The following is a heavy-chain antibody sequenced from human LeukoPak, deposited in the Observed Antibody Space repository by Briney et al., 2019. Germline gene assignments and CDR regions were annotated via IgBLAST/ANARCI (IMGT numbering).Heavy chain of an antibody. J-gene: IGHJ3*02. Sequence: ASVKVSCKASGYTFTSYGISWVRQAPGQGLEWMGWISAYNGNTNYAQKLQGRVTMTTDTSTSTAYTELRSLRSDDTAVYYCARVRGYSGYDWLRSFDIWGQGTMVTVSS. CDR2: ISAYNGNT. CDR3: ARVRGYSGYDWLRSFDI. V-gene: IGHV1-18*01. D-gene: IGHD5-12*01. CDR1: GYTFTSYG.